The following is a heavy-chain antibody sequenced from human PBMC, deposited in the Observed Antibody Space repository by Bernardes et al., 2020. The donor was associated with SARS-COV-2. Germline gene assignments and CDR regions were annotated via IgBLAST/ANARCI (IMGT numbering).Heavy chain of an antibody. D-gene: IGHD3-10*01. CDR3: ARGGGWFGDVYELRYR. J-gene: IGHJ4*02. V-gene: IGHV1-2*02. CDR1: GYTFNDYY. CDR2: INPNTGGT. Sequence: ASVKVSCKASGYTFNDYYIVWVRQAPGQGLGWMGWINPNTGGTNYAQQFQGRVTMTRDTSISTAYMDLTGLTSDDTAVYYCARGGGWFGDVYELRYRWGQGTLVTVSS.